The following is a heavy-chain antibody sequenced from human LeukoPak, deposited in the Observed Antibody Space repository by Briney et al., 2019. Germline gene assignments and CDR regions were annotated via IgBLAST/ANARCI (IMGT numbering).Heavy chain of an antibody. D-gene: IGHD1-1*01. CDR1: GRTFSTYA. CDR2: IIPMFGTA. Sequence: SVKVSCKASGRTFSTYAISWVRQAPGQALEWMGGIIPMFGTADYAQKFQGRVTIIADESTSTVYMELSSLRSGDTAVYYCARDPAERLRGASYYYYMDVWGKGTTVTV. J-gene: IGHJ6*03. V-gene: IGHV1-69*13. CDR3: ARDPAERLRGASYYYYMDV.